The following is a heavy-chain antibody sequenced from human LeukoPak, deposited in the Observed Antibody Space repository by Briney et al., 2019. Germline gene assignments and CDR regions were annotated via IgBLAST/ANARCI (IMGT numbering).Heavy chain of an antibody. J-gene: IGHJ4*02. CDR1: GFTFSSYA. Sequence: GGSLRLSCAASGFTFSSYAMSWVRQAPGKGLEWVSAISGSGGSTYYADSVKGRFPISRDNSKNTLYLQMNSLRAEDTAVYYCANSVTGTPFFDYWGQGILVTVSS. D-gene: IGHD1-20*01. CDR2: ISGSGGST. V-gene: IGHV3-23*01. CDR3: ANSVTGTPFFDY.